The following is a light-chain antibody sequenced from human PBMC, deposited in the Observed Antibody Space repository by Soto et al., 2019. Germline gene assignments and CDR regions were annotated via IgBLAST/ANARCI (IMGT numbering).Light chain of an antibody. Sequence: EIVLSQSPDTLSLSPGERATLSCSASQIFLSERLAWYQQKRGQAPTLLIFDASSRASGTPERFSGSGSGTDFTLTISRLEPEDFAVYYCQEYDGAPPITFGLGTRLEIK. CDR2: DAS. J-gene: IGKJ5*01. V-gene: IGKV3-20*01. CDR1: QIFLSER. CDR3: QEYDGAPPIT.